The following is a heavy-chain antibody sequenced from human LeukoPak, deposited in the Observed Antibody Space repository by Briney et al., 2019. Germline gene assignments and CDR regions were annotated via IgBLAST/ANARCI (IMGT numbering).Heavy chain of an antibody. CDR1: GGSISTYY. V-gene: IGHV4-59*01. D-gene: IGHD1-1*01. CDR2: ISYTVTT. J-gene: IGHJ4*02. Sequence: SETLSLTCAVSGGSISTYYWSWIRQPPGKGLEWIGYISYTVTTNYNPSLKSRVTISVDTSKNQFSLKLSSVTAADTAVYYCARVGDWNDLVYWGQGTLVTVSS. CDR3: ARVGDWNDLVY.